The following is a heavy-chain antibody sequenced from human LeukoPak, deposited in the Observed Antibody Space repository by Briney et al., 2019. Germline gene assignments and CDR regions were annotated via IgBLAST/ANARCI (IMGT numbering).Heavy chain of an antibody. CDR1: GFSFSNYW. CDR3: ARDAFDI. V-gene: IGHV3-74*01. J-gene: IGHJ3*02. CDR2: INSDGSTT. Sequence: GGSLRLSCVVSGFSFSNYWMHWVRQAPGKGLVWVSRINSDGSTTSYAASVEGRFTISRDNAKNSLYLQMNSLRAEDTAVYYCARDAFDIWGQGTMVTVSS.